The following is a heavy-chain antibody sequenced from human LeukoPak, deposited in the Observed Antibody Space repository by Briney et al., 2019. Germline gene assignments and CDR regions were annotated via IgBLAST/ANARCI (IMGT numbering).Heavy chain of an antibody. CDR1: GGSITGYY. CDR2: VSDTGRA. J-gene: IGHJ4*02. CDR3: ARDSCSSTSCRRKFDN. D-gene: IGHD2-2*01. Sequence: SETLSLTCTVSGGSITGYYWNWIRQPAGKGLEWIGRVSDTGRAYYNPSLERRVTISLDTSNNRFSLKVTSVTAADTAVYYCARDSCSSTSCRRKFDNWGQGTLVTVSS. V-gene: IGHV4-4*07.